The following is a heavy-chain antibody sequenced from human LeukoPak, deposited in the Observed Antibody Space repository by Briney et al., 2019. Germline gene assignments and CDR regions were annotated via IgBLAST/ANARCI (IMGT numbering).Heavy chain of an antibody. J-gene: IGHJ4*02. V-gene: IGHV4-34*01. CDR1: GGSFSGYY. D-gene: IGHD6-19*01. CDR2: INHSGST. Sequence: PSETLSLTCAVYGGSFSGYYGSWLRQPPGKGLEWIGEINHSGSTNYNPSLKSRVTISADTAKNQFSLKLSSVTAADTAVYYCARGRPAVVDYWGQGTLVTVSS. CDR3: ARGRPAVVDY.